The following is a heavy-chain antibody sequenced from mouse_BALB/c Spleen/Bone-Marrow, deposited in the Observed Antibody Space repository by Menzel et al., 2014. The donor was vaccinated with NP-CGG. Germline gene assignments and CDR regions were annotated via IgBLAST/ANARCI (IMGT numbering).Heavy chain of an antibody. CDR2: IRNKANGYTT. J-gene: IGHJ1*01. CDR3: ARDYYYGYYGYFDV. Sequence: EVKVVDSGGGLVQPGGSLRLSCATSGFTFTDYYMSWVRQPPGKALEWLGFIRNKANGYTTEYSASVKGRFTISRDNSQSILYLQMNTLRAEDSATYYCARDYYYGYYGYFDVWGAGTTVTVSS. V-gene: IGHV7-3*02. CDR1: GFTFTDYY. D-gene: IGHD1-2*01.